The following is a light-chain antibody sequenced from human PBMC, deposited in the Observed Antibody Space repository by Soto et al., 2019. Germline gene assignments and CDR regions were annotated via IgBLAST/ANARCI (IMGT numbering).Light chain of an antibody. CDR1: QSVSSSY. V-gene: IGKV3-20*01. CDR2: GAS. J-gene: IGKJ2*01. Sequence: EIVLTQSPGTLSLSPGERATLSYRASQSVSSSYLAWYQQKPGQAPRLLIYGASSRATGIPDRFSGSGSGTDFPLTISRLAPEDFPVYYCQQFGNSPYTFGQGTRLEIK. CDR3: QQFGNSPYT.